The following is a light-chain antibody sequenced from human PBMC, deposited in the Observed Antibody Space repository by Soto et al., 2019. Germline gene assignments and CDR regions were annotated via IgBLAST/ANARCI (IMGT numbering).Light chain of an antibody. CDR3: QQYDNSLTWT. V-gene: IGKV3-20*01. J-gene: IGKJ1*01. CDR1: QSVSSSH. CDR2: GAS. Sequence: EIVITQSPSTLSVSPGETTRLSCRASQSVSSSHLAWYQQKPGQAPRLLIYGASSRATGIPDRFSGSESGTDFTLTINRLEPEDFAVYYCQQYDNSLTWTFGQGTKVDIK.